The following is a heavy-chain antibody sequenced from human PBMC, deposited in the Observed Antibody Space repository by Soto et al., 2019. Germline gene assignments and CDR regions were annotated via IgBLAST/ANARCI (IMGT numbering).Heavy chain of an antibody. V-gene: IGHV3-53*01. D-gene: IGHD3-10*01. CDR3: ARVTRGVRQYYFDY. J-gene: IGHJ4*02. CDR2: IYSGGNT. Sequence: EVQLVESGGGLIQPGGSLRLACAASGFTVSSNYMSWVRQAPGKGLEWVSVIYSGGNTYYADSVKGRFTISRDNSKNTLYLQMNSLRVEDTAVYYCARVTRGVRQYYFDYWGPGTLVTVSS. CDR1: GFTVSSNY.